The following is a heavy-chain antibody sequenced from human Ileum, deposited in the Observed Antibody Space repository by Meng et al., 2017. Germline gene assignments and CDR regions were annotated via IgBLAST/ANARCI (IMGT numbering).Heavy chain of an antibody. CDR3: VRHLSGVSDWYHGDY. V-gene: IGHV5-51*01. CDR1: GYSFTNFW. D-gene: IGHD6-19*01. Sequence: GESLKISCKGSGYSFTNFWIAWVRQMPGKGLEWMGIIYPVDSDTRYSPSFRGQVTISADNSIRTAYLQWSTLKDSDTAMYDCVRHLSGVSDWYHGDYWGQGTLVTVSS. CDR2: IYPVDSDT. J-gene: IGHJ4*02.